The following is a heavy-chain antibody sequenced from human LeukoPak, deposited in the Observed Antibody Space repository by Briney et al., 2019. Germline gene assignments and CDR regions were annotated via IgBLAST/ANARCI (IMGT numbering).Heavy chain of an antibody. CDR3: AKQSAGSAAWYSLHYDF. CDR2: VDGGGGGT. CDR1: GFTLSSYA. D-gene: IGHD6-13*01. J-gene: IGHJ4*02. V-gene: IGHV3-23*01. Sequence: GSLRLTCAASGFTLSSYAMTWVRQAPGRELEWVSSVDGGGGGTYYADSVKGRFTISRDNSKDTLYLQMNGLRAEDTAVYFCAKQSAGSAAWYSLHYDFWGQGTLVTVSS.